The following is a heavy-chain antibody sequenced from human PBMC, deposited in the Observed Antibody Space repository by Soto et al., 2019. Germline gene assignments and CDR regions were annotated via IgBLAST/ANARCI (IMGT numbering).Heavy chain of an antibody. V-gene: IGHV3-66*04. D-gene: IGHD5-18*01. CDR3: ARHGYSYGGGYFDY. CDR2: IYSGGSA. Sequence: EVQLVESGGGLVQPGGSLRLSCAASGFTVSSNYMSWVRQAPGKGLEWVSVIYSGGSAYYADSVKGRFTISRDNSKNTLYLQRNRLRAEDTAVYYCARHGYSYGGGYFDYWGQGTLVTVSS. CDR1: GFTVSSNY. J-gene: IGHJ4*02.